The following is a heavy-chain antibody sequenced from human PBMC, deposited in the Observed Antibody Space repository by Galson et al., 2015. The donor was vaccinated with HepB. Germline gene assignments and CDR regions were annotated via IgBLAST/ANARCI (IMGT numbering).Heavy chain of an antibody. CDR2: ISWNSGSI. CDR3: AKDMLWFGELLYFTAFDI. D-gene: IGHD3-10*01. CDR1: GFTFDDYA. V-gene: IGHV3-9*01. J-gene: IGHJ3*02. Sequence: SLRLSCAASGFTFDDYAMHWVRQAPGKGLEWVSGISWNSGSIGYADSVKGRFTISRDNAKNPLYLQMNSLRAEDTALYYCAKDMLWFGELLYFTAFDIWGQGTMVTVSS.